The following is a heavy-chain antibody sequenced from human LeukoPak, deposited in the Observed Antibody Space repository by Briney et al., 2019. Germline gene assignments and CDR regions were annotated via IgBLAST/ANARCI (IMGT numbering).Heavy chain of an antibody. Sequence: ASVKVSCKASGYTFTSYDINWVRQATGQGLEWMGWMNPNNGNTGYAQKFQGRVTMTRSTSISTAYMELSSLRSEDTAVYYCARLASSSWPLYYYYGMDVWGRGTTVTVSS. CDR1: GYTFTSYD. V-gene: IGHV1-8*01. D-gene: IGHD6-13*01. CDR2: MNPNNGNT. CDR3: ARLASSSWPLYYYYGMDV. J-gene: IGHJ6*02.